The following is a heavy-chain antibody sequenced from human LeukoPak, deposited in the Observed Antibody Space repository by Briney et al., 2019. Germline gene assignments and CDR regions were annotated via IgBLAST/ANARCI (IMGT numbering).Heavy chain of an antibody. CDR3: ARALRENYYGSSLYIRPLLYYFDS. Sequence: SETLSLTCTVSGGSISSDNFYWSWIRQPAGLGLDWIGRIYTSGSYNYKPSLKSRVTISVDTSKNHCSLKLSSVPAADTAVYYCARALRENYYGSSLYIRPLLYYFDSGGQGTLVTVSS. V-gene: IGHV4-61*02. D-gene: IGHD3-22*01. CDR1: GGSISSDNFY. CDR2: IYTSGSY. J-gene: IGHJ4*02.